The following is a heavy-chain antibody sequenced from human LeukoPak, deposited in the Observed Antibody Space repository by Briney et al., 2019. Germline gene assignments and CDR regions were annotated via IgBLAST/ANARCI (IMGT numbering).Heavy chain of an antibody. CDR3: ARLSPTLDY. V-gene: IGHV4-39*01. CDR2: IYYSGST. Sequence: SETLSLTCTVSGGFISSSSYYWGWIRQPPGKGLEWIGSIYYSGSTYYNPSLKSRVTISVDTSKNQFSLKLSSVTAADTAVYYCARLSPTLDYWGQGTLVTVSS. CDR1: GGFISSSSYY. J-gene: IGHJ4*02.